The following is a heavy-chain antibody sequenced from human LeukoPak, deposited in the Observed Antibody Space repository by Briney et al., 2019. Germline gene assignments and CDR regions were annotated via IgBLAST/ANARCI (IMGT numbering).Heavy chain of an antibody. CDR2: ISAYNGNT. V-gene: IGHV1-18*01. D-gene: IGHD2-15*01. CDR1: GGTFSSYA. J-gene: IGHJ4*02. CDR3: SRRGDYFDY. Sequence: ASVKVSCKASGGTFSSYAISWVRQAPGQGLEWLGWISAYNGNTNYAQKLQGRLTMTTDTSTSTAYMELRNLRSVDTAVYYCSRRGDYFDYWGQGTLVTVSS.